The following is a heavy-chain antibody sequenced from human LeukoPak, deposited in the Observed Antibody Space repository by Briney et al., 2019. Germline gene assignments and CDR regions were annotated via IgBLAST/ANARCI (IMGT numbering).Heavy chain of an antibody. CDR2: IYTSGST. D-gene: IGHD2-8*01. CDR3: ARDNGPSIRYGTDV. CDR1: GGSISSYY. J-gene: IGHJ6*02. Sequence: SETLSLTCTVSGGSISSYYWSWIRQPAGKGLEWIGRIYTSGSTSYSPSLKSRVTMSVDTSKNQFSLKLSSVTAADTAVYYCARDNGPSIRYGTDVWGQGTTVTVSS. V-gene: IGHV4-4*07.